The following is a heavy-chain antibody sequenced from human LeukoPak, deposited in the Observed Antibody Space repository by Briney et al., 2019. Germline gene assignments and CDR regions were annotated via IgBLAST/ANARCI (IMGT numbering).Heavy chain of an antibody. CDR3: AKGWPAAEGFDP. CDR1: GFTFSSYA. V-gene: IGHV3-23*01. J-gene: IGHJ5*02. CDR2: ISGSGGST. Sequence: GGSLRLSCAGSGFTFSSYAMSWVRQAPGKGLEWVSAISGSGGSTYYADSVKGRFTITRDNSKNTLYLQMNSLRAEDTAVYYCAKGWPAAEGFDPWGQGTLVTVSS.